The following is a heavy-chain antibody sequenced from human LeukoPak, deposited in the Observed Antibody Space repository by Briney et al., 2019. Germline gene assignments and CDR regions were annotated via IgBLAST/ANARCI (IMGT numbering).Heavy chain of an antibody. Sequence: PSETLSLTCTVSGGSISSYYWSWIRQPPGKGLEWIGSIYHSGSTYYNPSLKSRVTISVDTSKNQFSLKLSSVTAADTAVYYCARGSRYFDLWGRGTLVTVSS. CDR1: GGSISSYY. CDR2: IYHSGST. CDR3: ARGSRYFDL. J-gene: IGHJ2*01. V-gene: IGHV4-38-2*02.